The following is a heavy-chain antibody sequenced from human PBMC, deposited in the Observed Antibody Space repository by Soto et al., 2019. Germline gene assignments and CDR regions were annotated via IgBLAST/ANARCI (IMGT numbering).Heavy chain of an antibody. CDR3: ATYSSSWYVVY. CDR2: IYYSGST. CDR1: GGSISSSSYY. Sequence: QLLESGPGLVKPSETLSLTCTVSGGSISSSSYYWGWIRQPPGKGLEWIGSIYYSGSTYYNPSLKSRVTISVDTSKNQFSLKLSSVTAADTAVYYCATYSSSWYVVYWGQGTLVTVSS. D-gene: IGHD6-13*01. V-gene: IGHV4-39*01. J-gene: IGHJ4*02.